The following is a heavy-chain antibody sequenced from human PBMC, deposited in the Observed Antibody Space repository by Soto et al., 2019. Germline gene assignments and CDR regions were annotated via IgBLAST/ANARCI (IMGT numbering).Heavy chain of an antibody. J-gene: IGHJ3*02. CDR1: GYTFTSYG. Sequence: ASVKVSCKASGYTFTSYGISWVRQAPGQGLEWMGWISAYNGNTNYAQKLQGRVTMTTDTSTSTAYMELRSLRSDDTAVYYCARDTQRYDFWSGYGRDAFDIWGQGTMVTVSS. V-gene: IGHV1-18*01. CDR3: ARDTQRYDFWSGYGRDAFDI. CDR2: ISAYNGNT. D-gene: IGHD3-3*01.